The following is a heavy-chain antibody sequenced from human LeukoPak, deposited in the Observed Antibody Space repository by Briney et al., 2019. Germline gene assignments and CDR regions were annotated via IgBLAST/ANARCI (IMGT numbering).Heavy chain of an antibody. CDR3: ARDLSIAAAGTSLDY. CDR1: GFTFSSYW. J-gene: IGHJ4*02. D-gene: IGHD6-13*01. V-gene: IGHV3-7*01. Sequence: GGSLRLSCAASGFTFSSYWMSWVRQAPGKGLEWVANIKQDGSEKYYVDSVKGRFTISRDNAKNSLYLQMNSLRAEDTAVYYCARDLSIAAAGTSLDYWGQGTLVTVSS. CDR2: IKQDGSEK.